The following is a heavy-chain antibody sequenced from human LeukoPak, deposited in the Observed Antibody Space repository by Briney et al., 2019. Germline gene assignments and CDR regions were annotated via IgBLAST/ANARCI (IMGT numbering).Heavy chain of an antibody. CDR3: GKDQRY. J-gene: IGHJ4*02. Sequence: GGSLRLSCAASGFTFNIYAMNWARQAPGKGAEIWYDISGSGVSTRDADSVKGPCTSSRDNSKKQMNMLRTSLRAEDTAVYYCGKDQRYWGQGTLVAVSS. D-gene: IGHD6-25*01. V-gene: IGHV3-23*01. CDR2: ISGSGVST. CDR1: GFTFNIYA.